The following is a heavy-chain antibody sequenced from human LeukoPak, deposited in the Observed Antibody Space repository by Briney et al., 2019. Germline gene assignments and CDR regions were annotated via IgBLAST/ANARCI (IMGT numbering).Heavy chain of an antibody. Sequence: SETLSLTCTVSGGSISSYYWSWIRQPPGKGLEWIGCIYYSGSTNYNPSLKSRVTVSVDTSKNQFSLKLSSVTAADTAVYYCASHTSGSYRYYFDYWGQGTLVTVSS. CDR1: GGSISSYY. CDR2: IYYSGST. V-gene: IGHV4-59*08. D-gene: IGHD1-26*01. J-gene: IGHJ4*02. CDR3: ASHTSGSYRYYFDY.